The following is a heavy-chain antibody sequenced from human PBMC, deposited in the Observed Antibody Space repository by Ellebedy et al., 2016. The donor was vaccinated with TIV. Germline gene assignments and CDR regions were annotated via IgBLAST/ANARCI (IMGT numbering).Heavy chain of an antibody. CDR2: ISSII. Sequence: PGGSLRLSCAVSGFTFSDYSMNWVRQAPGKGLEWVSYISSIIDYADSVKGRFTISRDNAKNSLYLQMNSLRDEDAAVYYCARGDDMDVWGQGTTVTVSS. J-gene: IGHJ6*02. CDR3: ARGDDMDV. V-gene: IGHV3-48*02. CDR1: GFTFSDYS.